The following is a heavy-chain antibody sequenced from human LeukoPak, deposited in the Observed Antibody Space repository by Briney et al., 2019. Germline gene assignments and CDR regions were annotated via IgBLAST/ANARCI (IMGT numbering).Heavy chain of an antibody. V-gene: IGHV3-30-3*01. CDR3: ARARLNLDYGGKLHFQH. CDR2: ISYDGSNK. J-gene: IGHJ1*01. CDR1: GFTFSSYA. D-gene: IGHD4-23*01. Sequence: GGSLRLSCAASGFTFSSYAMHWVRQAPGKGLERVAVISYDGSNKYYADSVKGRFTISRDNSKNTLYLQMNSLRAEDTAVYYCARARLNLDYGGKLHFQHWGQGTLVTVSS.